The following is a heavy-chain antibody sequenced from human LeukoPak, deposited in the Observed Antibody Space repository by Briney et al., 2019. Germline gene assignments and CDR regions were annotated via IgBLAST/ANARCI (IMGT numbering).Heavy chain of an antibody. Sequence: PGGSLRLSCAASGFTFSSYAMHWVRQAPGKGLEWVAVISHDGSNKYYADSVKGRFTISRDNSKNTLYLQMDSLRAEDTAVYYCAREPGTDYRKYYFDYWGQGTLVTVSP. CDR1: GFTFSSYA. V-gene: IGHV3-30*14. CDR3: AREPGTDYRKYYFDY. J-gene: IGHJ4*02. D-gene: IGHD1-14*01. CDR2: ISHDGSNK.